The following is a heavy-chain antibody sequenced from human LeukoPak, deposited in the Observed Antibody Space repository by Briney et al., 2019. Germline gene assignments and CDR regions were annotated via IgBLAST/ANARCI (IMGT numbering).Heavy chain of an antibody. D-gene: IGHD2-21*02. V-gene: IGHV1-69*06. CDR2: IIPIFGTA. Sequence: SVKVSCKAAGGTFSSYATSWVRQAPGQGLEWMGGIIPIFGTANYAQKFQGRVTITADKSTSTAYMELSSLRSEDTAVYYCARGGDSDAFDIWGQGTMVTVSS. CDR3: ARGGDSDAFDI. J-gene: IGHJ3*02. CDR1: GGTFSSYA.